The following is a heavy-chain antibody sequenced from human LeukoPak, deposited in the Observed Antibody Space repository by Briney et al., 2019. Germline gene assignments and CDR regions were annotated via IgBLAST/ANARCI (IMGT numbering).Heavy chain of an antibody. J-gene: IGHJ4*02. Sequence: PGGSLRLSCAASGFTVSSNYMSWVRQAPGKGLEWVSVIYSGGSTYYADSVKGRFTISRDNSKNTLYLQMNSLRAEDTAVYYCARRGGGYYDSSGYYPDYFDYWGQGTLVTVSS. CDR3: ARRGGGYYDSSGYYPDYFDY. D-gene: IGHD3-22*01. CDR2: IYSGGST. CDR1: GFTVSSNY. V-gene: IGHV3-53*01.